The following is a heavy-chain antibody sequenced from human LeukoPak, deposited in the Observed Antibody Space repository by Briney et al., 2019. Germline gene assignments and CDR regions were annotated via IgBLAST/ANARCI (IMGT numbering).Heavy chain of an antibody. J-gene: IGHJ3*02. D-gene: IGHD2-15*01. Sequence: GGSLRLSCAASGFTFSSYGMHWVRQAPGKGLEWVAVIWYDGSNKYYADSVKGRFTNSRDNSKNTLYLQMNSLRAEDTAVYYCARDQDISMGGAFDIWGQGTMVTVSS. V-gene: IGHV3-33*01. CDR3: ARDQDISMGGAFDI. CDR1: GFTFSSYG. CDR2: IWYDGSNK.